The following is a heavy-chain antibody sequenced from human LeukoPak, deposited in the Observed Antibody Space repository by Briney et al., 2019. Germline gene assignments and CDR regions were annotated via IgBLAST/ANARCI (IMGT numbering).Heavy chain of an antibody. CDR2: ISAYNGNT. V-gene: IGHV1-18*01. J-gene: IGHJ3*02. D-gene: IGHD3-22*01. CDR1: GYTFTSYG. Sequence: ASVKVSCKASGYTFTSYGISWVRQAPGQGLEWMGWISAYNGNTNYAQKLQGRVTMTTDTSTSTAYMELRSLRSDDTAVYYCARDRAYDSSGYYSALDAFDIWGQGTVVTVSS. CDR3: ARDRAYDSSGYYSALDAFDI.